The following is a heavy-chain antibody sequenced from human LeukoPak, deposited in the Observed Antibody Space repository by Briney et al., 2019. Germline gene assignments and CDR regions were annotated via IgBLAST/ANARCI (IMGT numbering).Heavy chain of an antibody. CDR3: ARGRYSSSSLDY. Sequence: GGSLRLSCAASGFTFSSYGMHWVRQAPGKGLEWVAFIRNDGSNKYYADSVKGRFTISRDNSKNTLYLQMNSLRAEDTAVYYCARGRYSSSSLDYWGQGTLVTVSS. D-gene: IGHD6-6*01. CDR1: GFTFSSYG. V-gene: IGHV3-30*02. J-gene: IGHJ4*02. CDR2: IRNDGSNK.